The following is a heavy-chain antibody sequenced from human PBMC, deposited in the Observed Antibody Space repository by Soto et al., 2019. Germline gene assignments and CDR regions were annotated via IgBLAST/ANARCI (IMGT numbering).Heavy chain of an antibody. D-gene: IGHD3-3*01. CDR3: ARGVDWLGEWLSLSHYGMDG. CDR2: INHSGST. CDR1: GGSFSGYY. Sequence: TSDTLSLTCAFYGGSFSGYYWSWIRQPPGKGLEWIGEINHSGSTNYNPSLKSRVTISVDTSKNQFSLKLSSVTAADTAVYYCARGVDWLGEWLSLSHYGMDGWGQGTTVIV. V-gene: IGHV4-34*01. J-gene: IGHJ6*02.